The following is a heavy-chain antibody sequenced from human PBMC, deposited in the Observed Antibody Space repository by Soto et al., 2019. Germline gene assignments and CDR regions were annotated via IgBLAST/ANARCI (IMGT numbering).Heavy chain of an antibody. CDR1: GDSVSSNSAA. V-gene: IGHV6-1*01. CDR3: ARTRVYDSYNYYGMAV. Sequence: SQTLSLTGAISGDSVSSNSAAWNWIRQSPSRGLEWLGRTYYRSKWYNDYAVSVKSRITINPDTSKNQFSLQLNSVTPEDTAVYYCARTRVYDSYNYYGMAVWGQGTTVTVSS. CDR2: TYYRSKWYN. D-gene: IGHD3-3*01. J-gene: IGHJ6*02.